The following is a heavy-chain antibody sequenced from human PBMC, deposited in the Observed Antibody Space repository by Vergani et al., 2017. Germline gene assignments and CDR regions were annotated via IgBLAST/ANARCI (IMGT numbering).Heavy chain of an antibody. CDR2: INPSVGST. V-gene: IGHV1-46*03. CDR1: GYTFTNYY. J-gene: IGHJ4*02. Sequence: QVLLVQSGAEVKKPGASVRVSCKTSGYTFTNYYIHWVRQAPGQGLEWLGIINPSVGSTTYAQQFQGRLTMTRATSTSTVYMDLSNLRSEDTAVYYCARPHGDILPPDPRRLDYWGQGTLVTVSS. CDR3: ARPHGDILPPDPRRLDY.